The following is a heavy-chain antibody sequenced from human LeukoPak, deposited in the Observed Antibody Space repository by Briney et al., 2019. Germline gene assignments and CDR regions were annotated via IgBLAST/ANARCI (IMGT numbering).Heavy chain of an antibody. D-gene: IGHD5-12*01. CDR3: ASCVGYSGYVRDAFDI. CDR1: GFTFSDDY. J-gene: IGHJ3*02. Sequence: GGSLRLSCAASGFTFSDDYMSWIRQAPGKGLEWVSYISSSGSTIYYADSVKGRFTISRDNAKNSLYLQMNSLRAEDTAVYSCASCVGYSGYVRDAFDIWGQGTMVTVSS. V-gene: IGHV3-11*04. CDR2: ISSSGSTI.